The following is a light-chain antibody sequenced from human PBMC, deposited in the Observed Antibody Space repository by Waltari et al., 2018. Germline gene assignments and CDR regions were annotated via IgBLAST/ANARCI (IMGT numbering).Light chain of an antibody. V-gene: IGLV1-44*01. CDR3: AARDDSLNVWV. CDR2: NDN. CDR1: MSNIGNNP. Sequence: QSVLTQPPSASGTPGQRVIISCSGTMSNIGNNPVNWYQQLPGTAPKVLIYNDNRRPLGVPDRFSVSKSGPSASLAISGLQSDDEADYYCAARDDSLNVWVFGGGTKVTVL. J-gene: IGLJ3*02.